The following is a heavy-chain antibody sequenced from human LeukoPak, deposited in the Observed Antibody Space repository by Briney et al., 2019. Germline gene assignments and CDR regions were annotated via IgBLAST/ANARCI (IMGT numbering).Heavy chain of an antibody. V-gene: IGHV3-43*02. J-gene: IGHJ5*02. D-gene: IGHD6-13*01. CDR1: GFTFYDYA. Sequence: GGSLRLSCAASGFTFYDYAMHWGRQAPGKGLEWVSLIIGDGGGTYYADSVKGRFTISRDNSKNPLYLQMNSLRTEDTALYYCARDRRDVSSWYGPWFDPWGQGTLVTVSS. CDR2: IIGDGGGT. CDR3: ARDRRDVSSWYGPWFDP.